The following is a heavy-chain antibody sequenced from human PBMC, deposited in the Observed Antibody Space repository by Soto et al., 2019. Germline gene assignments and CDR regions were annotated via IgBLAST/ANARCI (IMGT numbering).Heavy chain of an antibody. CDR1: GFTFSNYA. Sequence: EVQLLESGGGLVQPGGSLRLSCAASGFTFSNYAMSWVRQAPGKGLEWVSAISGTGGSTYYADSVKGRFTISRDNSMNTLYLQLNSLRAEDTAIYYCAKRPRIAAAGTGDFFDSWGQGTLVTVSS. CDR2: ISGTGGST. J-gene: IGHJ5*01. V-gene: IGHV3-23*01. CDR3: AKRPRIAAAGTGDFFDS. D-gene: IGHD6-13*01.